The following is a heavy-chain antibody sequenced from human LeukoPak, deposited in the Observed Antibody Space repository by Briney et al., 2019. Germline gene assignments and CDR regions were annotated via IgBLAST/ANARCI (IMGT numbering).Heavy chain of an antibody. CDR1: GYSFTNYW. CDR3: ACRDLSSTWSYP. Sequence: GESLKISCMGVGYSFTNYWIGWVRQMPGKGMEWMGVIYLGDSRVRYNPSFQGQVTISVDKSASTAYLQWISLKASDTAMYYCACRDLSSTWSYPWGQGTLVTVSS. J-gene: IGHJ5*02. V-gene: IGHV5-51*01. D-gene: IGHD6-13*01. CDR2: IYLGDSRV.